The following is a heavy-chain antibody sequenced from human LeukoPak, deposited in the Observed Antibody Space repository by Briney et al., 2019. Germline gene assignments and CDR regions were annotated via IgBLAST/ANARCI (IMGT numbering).Heavy chain of an antibody. CDR1: GGSMSSNY. CDR2: IYTSGST. Sequence: SETLSLTCTVSGGSMSSNYWSWIRQPAGKGLEYIGRIYTSGSTNYNPSLKSRVTMSVDTSKNQFSLKLNSVTAADTAVYYCARGPYYVSTKTSASDIWGQGTMVTVSS. CDR3: ARGPYYVSTKTSASDI. V-gene: IGHV4-4*07. J-gene: IGHJ3*02. D-gene: IGHD3-22*01.